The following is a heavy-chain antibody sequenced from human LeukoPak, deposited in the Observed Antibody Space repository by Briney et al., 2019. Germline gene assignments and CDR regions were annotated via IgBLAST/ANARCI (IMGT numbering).Heavy chain of an antibody. Sequence: GGSLRLSCAASGFTFSSYSMNWVRQAPGKGLEWVSSISSSSSYIYYADSVKGRFTISRDNAKNSLYLQMNSLRAEDTAVYYCARAGSAPKGYYYYGMDVWGQGTTVTVSS. J-gene: IGHJ6*02. CDR1: GFTFSSYS. CDR3: ARAGSAPKGYYYYGMDV. CDR2: ISSSSSYI. V-gene: IGHV3-21*01. D-gene: IGHD6-25*01.